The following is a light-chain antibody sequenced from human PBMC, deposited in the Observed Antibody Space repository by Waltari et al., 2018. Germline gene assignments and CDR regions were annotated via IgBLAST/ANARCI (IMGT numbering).Light chain of an antibody. Sequence: DIQMTQSPSSLSASVGVRVTITCQASQDISNYLNWYQQKPGKAPKLLIYDASNLETGVPSRFSGSGSGTDFSFTISSMQPEDIATYYCHQYENLPPTFGQGTKLDIK. CDR3: HQYENLPPT. V-gene: IGKV1-33*01. CDR2: DAS. J-gene: IGKJ2*01. CDR1: QDISNY.